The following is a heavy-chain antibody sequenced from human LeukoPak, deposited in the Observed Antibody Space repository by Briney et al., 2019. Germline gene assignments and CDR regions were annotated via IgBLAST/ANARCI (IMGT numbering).Heavy chain of an antibody. J-gene: IGHJ4*02. CDR2: IYGSGST. V-gene: IGHV4-59*08. D-gene: IGHD6-19*01. CDR1: GDSLSSYY. CDR3: ARNVGWYSHDS. Sequence: SETLSLTCTVSGDSLSSYYWSWIRQPPGKGLEWIGYIYGSGSTHYDPSLRSRVTISEDTSKNQLSLKLTSVTAADTAVYYCARNVGWYSHDSWGQGTLATVSS.